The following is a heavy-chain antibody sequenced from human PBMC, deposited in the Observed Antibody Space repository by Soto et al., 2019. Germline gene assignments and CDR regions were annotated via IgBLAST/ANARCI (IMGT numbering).Heavy chain of an antibody. CDR3: ARDPGYSISWYPHYFDY. V-gene: IGHV3-48*02. D-gene: IGHD6-13*01. CDR1: GFTFSSYS. CDR2: ISSSSSTI. J-gene: IGHJ4*02. Sequence: GGSLRLSCAASGFTFSSYSMNWVRQAPGKGLEWVSYISSSSSTIYYADSVKGRFTISRDNAKNSLYLQMNSLRDEDTAVYYCARDPGYSISWYPHYFDYWGQGTLVTVSS.